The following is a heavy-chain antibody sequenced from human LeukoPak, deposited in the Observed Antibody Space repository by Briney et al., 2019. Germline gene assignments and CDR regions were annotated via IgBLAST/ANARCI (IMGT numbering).Heavy chain of an antibody. Sequence: SVKVSCKASGGTFSSYAISWVRQAPEQGLEWMGGIIPIFGTANYAQKFQGRVTITADESTSTAYMELSSLRSEDTAVYYCARELERRYYYYGMDVWGQGTTVTVSS. CDR1: GGTFSSYA. CDR2: IIPIFGTA. V-gene: IGHV1-69*01. D-gene: IGHD1-1*01. J-gene: IGHJ6*02. CDR3: ARELERRYYYYGMDV.